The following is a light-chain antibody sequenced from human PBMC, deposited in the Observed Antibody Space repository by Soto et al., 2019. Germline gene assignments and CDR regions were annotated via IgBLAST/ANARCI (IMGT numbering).Light chain of an antibody. J-gene: IGLJ1*01. CDR1: SSDVGAYNY. V-gene: IGLV2-11*01. CDR2: DVS. CDR3: CSYAGSYSYV. Sequence: QSALTQPRSVSGSPGQSVTISCTGTSSDVGAYNYVSWYQQHPGKAPKVMIYDVSKRPSGVPDRFSGSKSGTTASLTISGLQGDDEADYYCCSYAGSYSYVFGSGTKLTVL.